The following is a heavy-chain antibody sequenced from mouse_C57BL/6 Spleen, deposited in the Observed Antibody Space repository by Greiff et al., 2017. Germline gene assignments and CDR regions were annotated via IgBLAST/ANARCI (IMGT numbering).Heavy chain of an antibody. V-gene: IGHV1-15*01. Sequence: QVQLKQSGAELVRPGASVTLSCKASGYTFTDYEMHWVKQTPVHGLEWIGAIDPETGGTAYNQKFKGKAILTADKSSSTAYMELRSLTSEDSAVYYCTMPYDYDEDDYWGQGTTLTVSS. D-gene: IGHD2-4*01. CDR2: IDPETGGT. CDR1: GYTFTDYE. J-gene: IGHJ2*01. CDR3: TMPYDYDEDDY.